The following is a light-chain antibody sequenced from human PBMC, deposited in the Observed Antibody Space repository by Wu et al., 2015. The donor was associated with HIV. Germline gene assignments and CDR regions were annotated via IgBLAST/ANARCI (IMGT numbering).Light chain of an antibody. CDR3: QQHTNWPLT. Sequence: EIVLTQSPVTLSLSPGERATLSCRASQSVSSSYLAWYQQKPGQAPRLLIYGASSRATGIPDRFSGSGSGTDFTLTISRLEPEDFAVYYCQQHTNWPLTFGQGTRLEIK. V-gene: IGKV3D-20*02. CDR2: GAS. J-gene: IGKJ5*01. CDR1: QSVSSSY.